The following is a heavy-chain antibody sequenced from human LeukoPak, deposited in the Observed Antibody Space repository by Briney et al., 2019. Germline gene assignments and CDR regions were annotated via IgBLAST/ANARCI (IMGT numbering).Heavy chain of an antibody. V-gene: IGHV1-18*01. CDR2: ISAKNGNT. Sequence: ASVKVSCKASGYTFTSNGISWVRQAPGQGLEWMGWISAKNGNTNYAQKFQGRVTMTTDTATSTAYMELRSLRSDDTAVYYCARVPLYYDFWSGYYRAPFDYWGQGTLVTVSS. CDR1: GYTFTSNG. J-gene: IGHJ4*02. D-gene: IGHD3-3*01. CDR3: ARVPLYYDFWSGYYRAPFDY.